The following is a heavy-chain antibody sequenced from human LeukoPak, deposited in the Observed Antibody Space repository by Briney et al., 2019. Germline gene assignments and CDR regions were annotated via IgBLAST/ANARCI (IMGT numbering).Heavy chain of an antibody. Sequence: GASVKVSCKASGYSFTTYGMNWVPQAPGQGLEWMGWISAYNGNTNYAQKLQGRVTMTTDTSTSTAYMELRSLRSDDTAVYYCARDLRRIVVVTADPSDAFDIWGQGTMVTVSS. CDR3: ARDLRRIVVVTADPSDAFDI. CDR1: GYSFTTYG. D-gene: IGHD2-21*02. V-gene: IGHV1-18*01. J-gene: IGHJ3*02. CDR2: ISAYNGNT.